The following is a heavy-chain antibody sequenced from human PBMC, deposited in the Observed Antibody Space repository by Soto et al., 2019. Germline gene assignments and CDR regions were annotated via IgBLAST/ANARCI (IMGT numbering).Heavy chain of an antibody. D-gene: IGHD2-15*01. V-gene: IGHV3-30-3*01. Sequence: QVQLVESGGGVVQPGRSLRLSCAASGFTFSSYVMHWVRQAPGKGLEWVAVISYDGNNKYYADSVKGRFTISRDNSKNTLYLQMNSLRAEDTALYYCARAGCDGARCYTLVGLRYGMDVWGQGTTVTVSS. J-gene: IGHJ6*02. CDR1: GFTFSSYV. CDR3: ARAGCDGARCYTLVGLRYGMDV. CDR2: ISYDGNNK.